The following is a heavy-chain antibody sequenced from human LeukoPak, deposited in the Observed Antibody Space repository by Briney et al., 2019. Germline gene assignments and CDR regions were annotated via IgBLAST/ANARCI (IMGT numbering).Heavy chain of an antibody. CDR1: GYTFTSYD. CDR2: MNPNSGNT. CDR3: ARGPLRYFDWLLSVDY. V-gene: IGHV1-8*03. Sequence: ASVKVSCKASGYTFTSYDINWVRQATAQGLEWMGWMNPNSGNTGYAQKFQGRVTITRNTSISIAYMELSSLRSEDTAVYYCARGPLRYFDWLLSVDYWGQGTLVTVSS. J-gene: IGHJ4*02. D-gene: IGHD3-9*01.